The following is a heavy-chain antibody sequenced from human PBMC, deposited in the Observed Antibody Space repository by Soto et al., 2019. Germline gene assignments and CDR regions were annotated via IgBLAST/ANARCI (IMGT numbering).Heavy chain of an antibody. CDR1: GFTFSSYG. V-gene: IGHV3-33*06. CDR2: IRYNGSDK. Sequence: GGSLRPSCAASGFTFSSYGMHWVRRAPGKGVEWVAVIRYNGSDKKYADSVKGRFTISRDNSEKTLYRQKNSRRAEATAVYYCAEEYGDWTGLYYYDMDVWGQGTTVTVSS. CDR3: AEEYGDWTGLYYYDMDV. D-gene: IGHD4-17*01. J-gene: IGHJ6*02.